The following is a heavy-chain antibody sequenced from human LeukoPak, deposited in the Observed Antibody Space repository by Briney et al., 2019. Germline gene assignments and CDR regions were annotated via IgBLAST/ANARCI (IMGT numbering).Heavy chain of an antibody. CDR2: INEDASII. CDR3: VRDLILVWTPGDDFDF. D-gene: IGHD3-16*01. CDR1: GFTFSSYW. Sequence: HPGGSLRLSCAASGFTFSSYWMHWVRQAPGKGLVWVSRINEDASIITYADSVKGRFIISRDNTKNSLYLQMNSLRAEDTAVYYCVRDLILVWTPGDDFDFWGQGTLVTVSS. V-gene: IGHV3-74*01. J-gene: IGHJ4*02.